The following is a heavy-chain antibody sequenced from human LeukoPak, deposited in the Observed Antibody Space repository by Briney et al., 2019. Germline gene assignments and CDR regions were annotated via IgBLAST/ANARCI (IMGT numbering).Heavy chain of an antibody. V-gene: IGHV3-11*01. CDR3: ARDSLRFLEWLPARSGPFDY. J-gene: IGHJ4*02. CDR2: ISSSGSTI. D-gene: IGHD3-3*01. Sequence: GGSLRLSCAASGFTFSDYYINWIRQAPGKGLEWISHISSSGSTIYYADSVEGRFTVSRDNAKNSLYLQMNSLRAEDTAVYYCARDSLRFLEWLPARSGPFDYWGQGTLVTVSS. CDR1: GFTFSDYY.